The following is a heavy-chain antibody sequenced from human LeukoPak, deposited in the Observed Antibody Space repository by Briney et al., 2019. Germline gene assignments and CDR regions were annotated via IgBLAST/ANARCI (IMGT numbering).Heavy chain of an antibody. CDR1: GGSFSGYY. D-gene: IGHD3-22*01. V-gene: IGHV4-34*01. Sequence: SETLSLTCAVYGGSFSGYYWSWIRQPPGKGLEWIGAIYYSGRTYYSPSLKSRVTMSVDPSNNQFSLNLRSVTAADTALYYCARRRYYDGSGYLEWGQGTLLSVSS. J-gene: IGHJ1*01. CDR2: IYYSGRT. CDR3: ARRRYYDGSGYLE.